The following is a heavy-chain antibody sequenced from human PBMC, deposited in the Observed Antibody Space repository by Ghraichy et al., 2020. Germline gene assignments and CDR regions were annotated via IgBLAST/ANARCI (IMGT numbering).Heavy chain of an antibody. CDR1: GYTFTSYG. J-gene: IGHJ4*02. Sequence: ASVKVSCKASGYTFTSYGISWVRQAPGQGLEWMGWISAYNGNTNYAQKLQGRVTMTTDTSTSTAYMELRSLRSDDTAVYYCARDGITMIAVVRGELDYWGQGTLVTVSS. V-gene: IGHV1-18*04. CDR2: ISAYNGNT. CDR3: ARDGITMIAVVRGELDY. D-gene: IGHD3-22*01.